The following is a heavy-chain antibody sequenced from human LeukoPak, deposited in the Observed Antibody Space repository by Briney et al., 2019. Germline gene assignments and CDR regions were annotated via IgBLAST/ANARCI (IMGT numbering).Heavy chain of an antibody. Sequence: PGGSLRLSCAASGFTFSSYAMSWVRQAPGKGLEWVSAISGSGSNTYYADSVKGRFTISRDNSKNTLYLQMNSLRAEDTAVYYCAKNSGMGGGAFDIWGQGTMVTVSS. J-gene: IGHJ3*02. CDR1: GFTFSSYA. CDR2: ISGSGSNT. V-gene: IGHV3-23*01. D-gene: IGHD1-26*01. CDR3: AKNSGMGGGAFDI.